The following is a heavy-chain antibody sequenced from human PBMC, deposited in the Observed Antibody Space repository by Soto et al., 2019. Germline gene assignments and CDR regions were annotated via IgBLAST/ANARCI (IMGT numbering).Heavy chain of an antibody. D-gene: IGHD5-12*01. V-gene: IGHV4-59*01. CDR2: IYYSGST. J-gene: IGHJ4*02. CDR3: ARGRWLQLIYFDY. CDR1: GGSISSYY. Sequence: SETLSLTCTVSGGSISSYYWSWIRQPPGKGLEWIGCIYYSGSTNYNSSLKSRVTISVDTPKNQFSLNLRSVTAADTAVYYCARGRWLQLIYFDYWGQGTLVTVSS.